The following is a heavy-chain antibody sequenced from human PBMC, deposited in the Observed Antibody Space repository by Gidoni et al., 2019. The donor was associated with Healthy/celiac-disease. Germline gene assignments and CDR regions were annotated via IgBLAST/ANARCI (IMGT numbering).Heavy chain of an antibody. V-gene: IGHV3-33*01. CDR2: IWYDGSNK. J-gene: IGHJ4*02. CDR3: AREDYEGYLVDY. Sequence: QVQLVESGGGLVPPGTSLRLACAASGFSFSSYGMHWVRQAPGKGREWVAVIWYDGSNKYYADSVKGRFTIARDNSKNTLYLQMSSLRVEDTAVYYCAREDYEGYLVDYWGQGTLVTVSS. CDR1: GFSFSSYG. D-gene: IGHD4-17*01.